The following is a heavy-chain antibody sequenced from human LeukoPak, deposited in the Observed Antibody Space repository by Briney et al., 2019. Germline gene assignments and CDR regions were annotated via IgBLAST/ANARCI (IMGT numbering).Heavy chain of an antibody. V-gene: IGHV4-61*02. Sequence: PSETLSLTCTVSGGSINSGNFYWSWIRQPAGEGLEGIVRIYATGSTSNNPSLERRVTISINTSKNQFYLNLKSVTAEDGAVDCCARGGGRSPSYWGQGALVTVSS. CDR2: IYATGST. CDR1: GGSINSGNFY. D-gene: IGHD6-25*01. CDR3: ARGGGRSPSY. J-gene: IGHJ4*02.